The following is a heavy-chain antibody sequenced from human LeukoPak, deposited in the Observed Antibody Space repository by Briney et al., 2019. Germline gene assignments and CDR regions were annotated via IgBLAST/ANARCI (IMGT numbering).Heavy chain of an antibody. V-gene: IGHV3-64*01. CDR1: GFTFSSYA. CDR2: ISSNGGST. Sequence: GGPLRLSCAASGFTFSSYAMHWVRQAPGKGLEYVSAISSNGGSTYYANSVKGRFTISRDNSKNTLYLQMGSLRAEDMAVYYCARRGYCSGGSCYADYWGQGTLVTVSS. D-gene: IGHD2-15*01. CDR3: ARRGYCSGGSCYADY. J-gene: IGHJ4*02.